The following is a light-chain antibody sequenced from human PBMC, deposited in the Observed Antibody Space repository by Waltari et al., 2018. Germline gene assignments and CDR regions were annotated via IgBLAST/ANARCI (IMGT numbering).Light chain of an antibody. J-gene: IGKJ1*01. V-gene: IGKV1-39*01. CDR1: QTISLY. CDR2: STS. CDR3: QQAYSTPPWT. Sequence: DIQMTQSPSSLSASVGDRVTISCRASQTISLYLNWYQQRPGKAPKLLVYSTSNLQTGVPSRFSGSGSGTDFTLTISSLQPEDFATYYCQQAYSTPPWTFGQGTKVEIK.